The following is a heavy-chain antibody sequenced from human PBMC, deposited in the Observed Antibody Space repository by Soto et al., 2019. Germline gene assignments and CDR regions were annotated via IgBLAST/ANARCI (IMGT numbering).Heavy chain of an antibody. V-gene: IGHV3-53*02. D-gene: IGHD3-16*01. Sequence: EVQLVETGGGLIQPGGSLRLSCAASGFTVSSNYMSWVRQAPGKGLDWVSVIYRGGSTYYAYSVQGRFTISRDNSKNTLYLQMNSLRAEDTAVYYCARVTLLLGGVWFDYWGQGTLVTVSS. CDR3: ARVTLLLGGVWFDY. CDR1: GFTVSSNY. CDR2: IYRGGST. J-gene: IGHJ4*02.